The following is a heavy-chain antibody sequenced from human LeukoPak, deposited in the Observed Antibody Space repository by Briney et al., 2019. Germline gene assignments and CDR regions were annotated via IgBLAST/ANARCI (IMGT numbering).Heavy chain of an antibody. CDR2: IYYSGST. CDR3: ARLRSLGDSSSNYYYMDV. J-gene: IGHJ6*03. V-gene: IGHV4-61*08. Sequence: PSETLSLTCTVSGGSISSGDYYWSWIRQPPGKGLEWIGYIYYSGSTNYNPSLKSRVTISVDTSKNQFSLKLTSVTAADTAVYYCARLRSLGDSSSNYYYMDVWGKGTTVTVSS. D-gene: IGHD6-13*01. CDR1: GGSISSGDYY.